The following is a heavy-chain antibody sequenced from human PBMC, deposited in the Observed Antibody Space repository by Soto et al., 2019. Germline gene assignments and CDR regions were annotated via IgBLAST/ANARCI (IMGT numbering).Heavy chain of an antibody. Sequence: QVQLQESGPGLVKASQTLSLTCTVSGFSISSAPYYWRWIRQPPGKGLEWIGYVFYSGRTYYNPSLTGRVTISLDTSNNQFYLNLNSVTAADTAVYYCARERGGEDFWREFWGKGTLVTVSS. J-gene: IGHJ4*02. CDR2: VFYSGRT. CDR1: GFSISSAPYY. CDR3: ARERGGEDFWREF. V-gene: IGHV4-31*03. D-gene: IGHD3-3*01.